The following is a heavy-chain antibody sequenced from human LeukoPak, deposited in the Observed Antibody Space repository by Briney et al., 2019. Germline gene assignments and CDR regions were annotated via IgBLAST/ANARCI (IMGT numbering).Heavy chain of an antibody. D-gene: IGHD3-22*01. CDR3: ARGVTYYYDSSGFLH. V-gene: IGHV3-11*04. J-gene: IGHJ4*02. CDR1: GFTFSDYY. Sequence: GGSLRLSCAASGFTFSDYYMSWIRQAPGKGLEWVSYISSSGSTIYCADSVKGRFTISRDNAKNSLYLQMNSLRAEDTAVYYCARGVTYYYDSSGFLHWGQGTLVTVSS. CDR2: ISSSGSTI.